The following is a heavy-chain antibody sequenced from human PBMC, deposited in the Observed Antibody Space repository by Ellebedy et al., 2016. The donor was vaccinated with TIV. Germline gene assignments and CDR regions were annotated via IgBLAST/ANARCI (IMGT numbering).Heavy chain of an antibody. CDR1: GYSFTKYW. V-gene: IGHV5-51*01. D-gene: IGHD3-22*01. CDR3: ARPPDYYDRNGDDAFDI. Sequence: GESLKISCKGSGYSFTKYWIGWVRQMPGKGLESMGIIYPDDSDTRYSPSFQGQVIISADKSTSTAYVQWSSLKASDTAVYYCARPPDYYDRNGDDAFDIWGQGTRVSVSS. CDR2: IYPDDSDT. J-gene: IGHJ3*02.